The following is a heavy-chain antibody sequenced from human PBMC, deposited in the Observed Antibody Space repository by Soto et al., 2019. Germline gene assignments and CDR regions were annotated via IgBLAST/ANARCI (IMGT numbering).Heavy chain of an antibody. V-gene: IGHV3-21*01. Sequence: EVQLVESGEGLVRPGGSLRLFCAASGFIFSSYSMNWVRQAPGKGLEWVSSISYSSSYIYYADSVKGRFTISRDNAKNSLYLQMNSLRAEDTAVYYCASDAVDTALGEFDYWGQGTLVTVSS. CDR2: ISYSSSYI. J-gene: IGHJ4*02. CDR3: ASDAVDTALGEFDY. CDR1: GFIFSSYS. D-gene: IGHD5-18*01.